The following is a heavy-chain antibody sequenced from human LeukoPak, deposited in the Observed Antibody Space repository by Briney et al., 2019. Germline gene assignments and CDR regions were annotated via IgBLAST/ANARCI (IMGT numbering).Heavy chain of an antibody. V-gene: IGHV6-1*01. J-gene: IGHJ3*02. CDR1: GDSVSSNSAA. D-gene: IGHD3-22*01. Sequence: SQTLSLTCAISGDSVSSNSAAWNWIRQSPSRGLEWLGRTYYRSKWYNDYAVSVKSRITINPDTSKNQFSLQLNSVTPEDTAVYYCARVSYYDSSGYYYDRGVDDAFDIWGQGTMVTVSS. CDR3: ARVSYYDSSGYYYDRGVDDAFDI. CDR2: TYYRSKWYN.